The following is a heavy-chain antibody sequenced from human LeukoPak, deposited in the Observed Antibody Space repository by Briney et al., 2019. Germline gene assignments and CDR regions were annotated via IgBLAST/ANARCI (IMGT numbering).Heavy chain of an antibody. D-gene: IGHD6-19*01. J-gene: IGHJ4*02. Sequence: GGSLRLSCAASGFTFSSYAMSWVRQAPGKGLEWVSAISGSGGSTCYADSVKGRFTISRDNSKNTLYLQMNSLRAEDTAVYYCAKGPSWYSSGWYDYWGQGTLVTVSS. CDR3: AKGPSWYSSGWYDY. CDR2: ISGSGGST. CDR1: GFTFSSYA. V-gene: IGHV3-23*01.